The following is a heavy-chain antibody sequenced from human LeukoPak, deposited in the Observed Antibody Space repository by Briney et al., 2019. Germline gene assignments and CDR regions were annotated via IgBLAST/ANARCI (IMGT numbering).Heavy chain of an antibody. CDR1: GFTFSSYG. CDR3: ARMYYDSSGYYYFDY. V-gene: IGHV3-33*01. D-gene: IGHD3-22*01. J-gene: IGHJ4*02. CDR2: IWFDGSNK. Sequence: PGGSLRLSCAASGFTFSSYGMHWVRQAPGKGLQWVAVIWFDGSNKYYADSVKGRFTISRDNSKNTLYLQMNSLRAEDTAVYYCARMYYDSSGYYYFDYWGQGTLVTVSS.